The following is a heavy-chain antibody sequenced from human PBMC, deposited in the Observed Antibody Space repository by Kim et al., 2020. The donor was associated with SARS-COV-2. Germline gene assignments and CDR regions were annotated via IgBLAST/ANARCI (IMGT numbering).Heavy chain of an antibody. D-gene: IGHD3-16*02. J-gene: IGHJ6*02. V-gene: IGHV3-11*05. CDR2: ISSSSSYT. CDR3: ARVDYDYVWGSYRDYYYYYGIDV. Sequence: VGSLRLSCAAAGFTFSDYYMSWIRQAPGKGLEWVSYISSSSSYTNYADSVKGRFTISRDNAKNSLYLQMNSLRAEDTAVYYCARVDYDYVWGSYRDYYYYYGIDVWGQGTTVTVSS. CDR1: GFTFSDYY.